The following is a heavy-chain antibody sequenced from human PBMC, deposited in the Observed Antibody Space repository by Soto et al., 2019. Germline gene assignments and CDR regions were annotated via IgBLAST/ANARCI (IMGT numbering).Heavy chain of an antibody. J-gene: IGHJ4*02. V-gene: IGHV1-18*01. CDR2: ISAYNGNT. Sequence: QVQLVQSGAEVKKPGASVKVSCKASGYTFTSYGISWVRQAPGQGLEWMGWISAYNGNTNYAQKLQGRVPMTTDTATSTAYKGLKGLRSDDPAVYYDATDDEGYCGGECYDLDSGGQGTLVTVSS. CDR1: GYTFTSYG. D-gene: IGHD2-21*01. CDR3: ATDDEGYCGGECYDLDS.